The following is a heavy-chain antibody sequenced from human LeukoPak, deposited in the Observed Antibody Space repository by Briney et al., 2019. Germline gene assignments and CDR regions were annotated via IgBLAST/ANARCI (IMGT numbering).Heavy chain of an antibody. J-gene: IGHJ3*01. Sequence: PGRSLRLSCAASGFTFSSYGMHWVRQAPGKGLEWVAVISYDVGKKYYADSVKGRFTISRDNSKNTLYLQMNSLRAEDTAVYYCARGSQLVLKDAFDLWGQGTMVTVSS. V-gene: IGHV3-30*03. CDR2: ISYDVGKK. D-gene: IGHD6-13*01. CDR3: ARGSQLVLKDAFDL. CDR1: GFTFSSYG.